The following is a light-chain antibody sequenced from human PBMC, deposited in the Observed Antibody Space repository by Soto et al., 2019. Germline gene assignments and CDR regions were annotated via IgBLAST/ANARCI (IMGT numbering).Light chain of an antibody. J-gene: IGKJ2*01. CDR1: QHVSSN. Sequence: EIVMTQSPATLSVSPGGSATLSCRASQHVSSNFAWYRQKPGQAPTLLIYRASIRATGIPARFSGSGSGTEFTLTISSLQYEDFAVYYCQQYNNWPYTFGQGTKLEIK. CDR2: RAS. V-gene: IGKV3-15*01. CDR3: QQYNNWPYT.